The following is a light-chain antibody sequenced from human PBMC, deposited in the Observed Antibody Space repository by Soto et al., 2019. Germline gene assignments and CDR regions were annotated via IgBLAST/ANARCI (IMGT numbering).Light chain of an antibody. CDR3: QQHNGYPLT. CDR1: QGPLNY. V-gene: IGKV1-9*01. CDR2: AAY. Sequence: ILLTQSPASLSVSVGDRVILSCRASQGPLNYVAWYQQKPGQAPKLLIYAAYTRESGVPARFSGSRSGTDFTLTVSSLQPEDFATYYCQQHNGYPLTFGRGTKLDLK. J-gene: IGKJ4*01.